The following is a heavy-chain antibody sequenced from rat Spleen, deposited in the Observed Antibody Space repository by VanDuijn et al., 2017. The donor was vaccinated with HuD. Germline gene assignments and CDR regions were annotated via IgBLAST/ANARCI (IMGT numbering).Heavy chain of an antibody. J-gene: IGHJ3*01. V-gene: IGHV5-22*01. D-gene: IGHD4-3*01. CDR3: AGYNSAFAY. CDR1: GFIFSDNY. CDR2: ISYEGSGT. Sequence: EVQLVESGGGLVQPGRSLKLSCAASGFIFSDNYMAWVRQAPKKGLEWVASISYEGSGTYYGDSVKGRFTISRDNARSTLYLQMNSLRSEDTATYYCAGYNSAFAYWGQGTLVTVSS.